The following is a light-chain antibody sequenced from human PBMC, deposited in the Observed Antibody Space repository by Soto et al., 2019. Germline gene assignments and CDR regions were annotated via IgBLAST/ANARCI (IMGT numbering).Light chain of an antibody. J-gene: IGLJ1*01. V-gene: IGLV2-8*01. Sequence: QSVLTQPPSASGSPGQSVTISCTGTKNDIGVYDFVSWYQHHPGKAPRLIIYEVVQRPSGVPDRFSGSKSGNTASLTVSGLLAADEADYFCKSCAGSNTYVFGSGTKVTVL. CDR2: EVV. CDR1: KNDIGVYDF. CDR3: KSCAGSNTYV.